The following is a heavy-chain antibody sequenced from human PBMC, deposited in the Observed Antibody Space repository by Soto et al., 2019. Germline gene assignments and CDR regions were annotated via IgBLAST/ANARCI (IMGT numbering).Heavy chain of an antibody. CDR1: VFTFSIFA. CDR2: ISGSGGST. J-gene: IGHJ4*02. CDR3: AKEVSLGSTVDLGY. V-gene: IGHV3-23*01. D-gene: IGHD7-27*01. Sequence: GGSLRLSGAASVFTFSIFAMSWVRQSPGKGLEWVSTISGSGGSTYYADAVKGRFTISRDNSMGTLYLQMKSLRVEDTAIYYCAKEVSLGSTVDLGYWGQGALVTVSS.